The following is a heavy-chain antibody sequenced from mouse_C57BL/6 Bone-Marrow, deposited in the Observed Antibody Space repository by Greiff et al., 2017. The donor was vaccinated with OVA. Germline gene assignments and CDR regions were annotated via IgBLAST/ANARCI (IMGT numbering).Heavy chain of an antibody. J-gene: IGHJ2*01. CDR1: GYSFTGYY. D-gene: IGHD1-1*01. V-gene: IGHV1-42*01. CDR2: INPSTGGT. CDR3: ARWDYYYYFDY. Sequence: QLQQSGPELVKPGASVKISCKASGYSFTGYYMNWVKQSPEKSLEWIGEINPSTGGTTYNQKFKAKATLTLDKSSSTAYMQLKSLTSEDSAVYYCARWDYYYYFDYWGQGTTLTVSS.